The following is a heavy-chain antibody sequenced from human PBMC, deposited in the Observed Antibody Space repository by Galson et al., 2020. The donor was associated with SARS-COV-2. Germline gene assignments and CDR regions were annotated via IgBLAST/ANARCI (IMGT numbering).Heavy chain of an antibody. V-gene: IGHV1-24*01. J-gene: IGHJ5*02. Sequence: ASVKVSCKVSGYTLTELSMHWVRQAPGKGLEWMGGFDPEDGETIYAQKFQGRVTMTEDTSTDTAYMELSSLRSEDTAVYYCATGPMLYQLPSHWFDPWGQGTLVTVSS. CDR2: FDPEDGET. CDR3: ATGPMLYQLPSHWFDP. D-gene: IGHD2-2*01. CDR1: GYTLTELS.